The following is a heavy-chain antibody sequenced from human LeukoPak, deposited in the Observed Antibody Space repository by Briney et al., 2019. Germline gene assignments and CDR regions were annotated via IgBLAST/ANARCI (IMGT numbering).Heavy chain of an antibody. D-gene: IGHD6-19*01. CDR1: GGSFSGYY. V-gene: IGHV4-34*01. CDR2: INHSGST. Sequence: ETLSLTCXVYGGSFSGYYWSWIRQPPGKGLEWIGEINHSGSTNYNPSLKSRVTISVDTSKNQFSLKLSSVTAADTAVYYCARLAVAGTWGGDYCGQGTLVTVSS. CDR3: ARLAVAGTWGGDY. J-gene: IGHJ4*02.